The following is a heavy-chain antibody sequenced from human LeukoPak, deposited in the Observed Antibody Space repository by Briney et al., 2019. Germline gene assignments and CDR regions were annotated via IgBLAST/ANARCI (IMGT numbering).Heavy chain of an antibody. CDR2: ISTDGGRT. D-gene: IGHD2-15*01. CDR3: SPGFAFDV. CDR1: GFTFTDYW. V-gene: IGHV3-74*01. Sequence: GGSLRLSCAASGFTFTDYWMHWVRQRPGEGLVWVSHISTDGGRTNYADSVKGRFTTSRDNTKNSVYLQMSSLRAEDTAVYYCSPGFAFDVWGQGTMVTVSS. J-gene: IGHJ3*01.